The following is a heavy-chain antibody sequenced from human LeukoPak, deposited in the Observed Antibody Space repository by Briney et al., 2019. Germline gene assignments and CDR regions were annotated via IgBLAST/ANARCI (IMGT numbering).Heavy chain of an antibody. Sequence: GGSLRLSCAASGFSFSSYSLNWVRQAPGKGLEWVSSISSSAADIFYADSLKGRFTISRDNAKNSLYLQMNSLRADDTAVYYCARSLLGSCTGGTCYIDYYGMDVWGQGTTVTVSS. V-gene: IGHV3-21*01. D-gene: IGHD2-15*01. CDR2: ISSSAADI. J-gene: IGHJ6*02. CDR1: GFSFSSYS. CDR3: ARSLLGSCTGGTCYIDYYGMDV.